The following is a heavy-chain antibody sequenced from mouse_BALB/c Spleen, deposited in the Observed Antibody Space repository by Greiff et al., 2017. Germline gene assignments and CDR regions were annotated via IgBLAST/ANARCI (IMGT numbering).Heavy chain of an antibody. CDR2: ISYDGSN. D-gene: IGHD2-14*01. CDR1: GYSITSGYY. V-gene: IGHV3-6*02. Sequence: EVQLQESGPGLVKPSQSLSLTCSVTGYSITSGYYWNWIRQFPGNKLEWMGYISYDGSNNYNPSLKNRISITRDTSKNQFFLKLNSVTTEDTATYYCARHRYPAWFAYWGQGTLVTVSA. CDR3: ARHRYPAWFAY. J-gene: IGHJ3*01.